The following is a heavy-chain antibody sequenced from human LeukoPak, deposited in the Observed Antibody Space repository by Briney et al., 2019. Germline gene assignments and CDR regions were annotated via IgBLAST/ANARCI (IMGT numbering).Heavy chain of an antibody. Sequence: PGGSLRLSCAASGFTFSSYAMHWVRQAPGKGLEYVSVISSNGGSTYYANSVKGRFTISRDNSKNTLYLQMGSLRAEDMAVYYCAGGGLLWFGELSGYWGQGTLVTVSS. CDR3: AGGGLLWFGELSGY. CDR2: ISSNGGST. J-gene: IGHJ4*02. D-gene: IGHD3-10*01. CDR1: GFTFSSYA. V-gene: IGHV3-64*01.